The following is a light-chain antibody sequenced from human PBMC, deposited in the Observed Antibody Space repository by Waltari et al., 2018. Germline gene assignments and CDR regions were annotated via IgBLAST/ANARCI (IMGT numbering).Light chain of an antibody. CDR2: HAS. J-gene: IGKJ1*01. CDR3: QNYVRLPAT. V-gene: IGKV3-20*01. Sequence: EIMLTQSPGTLSLSTGERATLSCKASQRIRTYLAWYQQKPGQAPRLLIYHASSRATGIPDRFSGSGSGTDFSLTISRLEPEDFAVYYCQNYVRLPATFGQGTKVEIK. CDR1: QRIRTY.